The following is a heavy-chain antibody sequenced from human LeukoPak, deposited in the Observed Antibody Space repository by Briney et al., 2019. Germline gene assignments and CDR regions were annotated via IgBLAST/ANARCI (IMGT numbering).Heavy chain of an antibody. Sequence: SETLSLTCTVSGGSLSSSSYYWGWIRQPPGKGLEWIGSIYYSGSTYYNPSLKSRVTISVDTSKNQFSLKLSSVTAADTAVYYCAPNYYDSSGYFDYWGQGTLVTVSS. CDR2: IYYSGST. D-gene: IGHD3-22*01. V-gene: IGHV4-39*01. CDR3: APNYYDSSGYFDY. J-gene: IGHJ4*02. CDR1: GGSLSSSSYY.